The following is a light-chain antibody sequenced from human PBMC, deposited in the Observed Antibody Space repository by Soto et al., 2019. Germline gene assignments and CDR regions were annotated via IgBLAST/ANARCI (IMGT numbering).Light chain of an antibody. CDR3: QQYSSSPS. V-gene: IGKV3-15*01. Sequence: MTQTPSSLSASVGDRVTITCRASQSISSYLNWYQQKPGQVPSLLIYGASTRASGIPARFSGSGSGTEFTLTIGSLQSEDFAVYYCQQYSSSPSFGQGTRLEIK. J-gene: IGKJ5*01. CDR1: QSISSY. CDR2: GAS.